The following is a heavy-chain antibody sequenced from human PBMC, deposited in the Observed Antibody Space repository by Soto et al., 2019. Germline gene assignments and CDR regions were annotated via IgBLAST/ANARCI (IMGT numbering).Heavy chain of an antibody. CDR1: RFTFSSYG. J-gene: IGHJ6*03. Sequence: QVKLVESGGGVVQPGRTLRLSCAASRFTFSSYGMHWVRQATGNRLEWVAVIWYDGSNKYYPDSVKGRFTISRDNSKNKLYLQMNDRGSENTSVYYCARVYCGVGTCYDYYYYYNMVVWSKGTTVIVSS. D-gene: IGHD2-15*01. CDR3: ARVYCGVGTCYDYYYYYNMVV. V-gene: IGHV3-33*01. CDR2: IWYDGSNK.